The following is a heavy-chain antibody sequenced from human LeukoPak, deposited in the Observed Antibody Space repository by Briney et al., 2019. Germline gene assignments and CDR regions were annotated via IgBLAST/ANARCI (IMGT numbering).Heavy chain of an antibody. CDR3: ARGRYYESSGYFVYYLDY. CDR1: GGSLSNYY. J-gene: IGHJ4*02. CDR2: IYYRGST. V-gene: IGHV4-59*01. Sequence: SETLSLTCTVSGGSLSNYYWSWIRQPPGKGLDWIGYIYYRGSTNYNPSLKSRVTISLDTSKNQFSLKVSSVTAADTAVYYCARGRYYESSGYFVYYLDYWGQGTLVTVSS. D-gene: IGHD3-22*01.